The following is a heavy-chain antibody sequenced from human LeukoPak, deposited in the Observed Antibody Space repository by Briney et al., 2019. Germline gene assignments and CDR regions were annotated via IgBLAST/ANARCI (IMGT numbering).Heavy chain of an antibody. CDR1: GGSSSSYY. CDR3: ARVGADGSSWFPYYYYYMDV. D-gene: IGHD6-13*01. Sequence: PSETLSLTCTVSGGSSSSYYWSWIRQPPGKGLEWIGYIYYSGSTNYNPSLKSRVTISVDTSKNQFSLKLSSVTAADTAVYYCARVGADGSSWFPYYYYYMDVWGKGTTVTISS. V-gene: IGHV4-59*01. J-gene: IGHJ6*03. CDR2: IYYSGST.